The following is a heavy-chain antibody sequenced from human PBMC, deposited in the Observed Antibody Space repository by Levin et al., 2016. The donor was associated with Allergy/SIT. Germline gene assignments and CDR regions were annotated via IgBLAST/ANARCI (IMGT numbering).Heavy chain of an antibody. V-gene: IGHV3-23*01. D-gene: IGHD3-16*01. Sequence: GESLKISCAASGFTFSSYDMSWVRQAPGKGLEWVSSIGTSGGGTYYLDSVKGRFTISRDNSRNTLYLQMNSLRAEDTAVYYCAKDFGFRLPDAFDIWGQGTMVTVSS. CDR3: AKDFGFRLPDAFDI. CDR1: GFTFSSYD. J-gene: IGHJ3*02. CDR2: IGTSGGGT.